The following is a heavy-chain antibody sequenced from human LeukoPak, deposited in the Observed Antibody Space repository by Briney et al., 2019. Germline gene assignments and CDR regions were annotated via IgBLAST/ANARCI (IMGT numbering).Heavy chain of an antibody. V-gene: IGHV3-23*01. CDR1: GFIFSSYD. CDR2: ISRAGDRT. J-gene: IGHJ3*01. CDR3: ARGESFAFDV. Sequence: GGSLRLSCVGSGFIFSSYDMGWVRQAPGKGLEWVSPISRAGDRTYYEDSVKGRFTISRDNSRNTMYLQMNSLRAEDTAVYYCARGESFAFDVWGQGTMVTVSS.